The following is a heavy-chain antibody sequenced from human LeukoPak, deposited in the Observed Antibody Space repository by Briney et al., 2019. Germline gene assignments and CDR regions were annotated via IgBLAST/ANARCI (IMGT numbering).Heavy chain of an antibody. D-gene: IGHD1-26*01. Sequence: ASVKVSCKASGYTFTSYGISWVRQAPGQGLEWMGWISGYNGNTNYAQNLQGRVTITADKSTSTAYMELSSLRSEDTAVYYCASLYSGSYLSASDIWGQGTMVTVSS. CDR2: ISGYNGNT. V-gene: IGHV1-18*01. CDR1: GYTFTSYG. J-gene: IGHJ3*02. CDR3: ASLYSGSYLSASDI.